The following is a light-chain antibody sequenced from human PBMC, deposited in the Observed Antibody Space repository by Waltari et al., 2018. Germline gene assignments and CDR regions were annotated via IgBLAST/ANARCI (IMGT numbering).Light chain of an antibody. Sequence: QSVLTQPPSVSGAPGQRVTISCTGSSSNLGAGYDVHWYQQVPGTAPKLLIFGNVNRPSGVPDLFSGAKSGTSASLAITGLQGEDEAYYYCQSHDGSLSRWVFGGGTKLTVL. J-gene: IGLJ3*02. CDR2: GNV. CDR1: SSNLGAGYD. CDR3: QSHDGSLSRWV. V-gene: IGLV1-40*01.